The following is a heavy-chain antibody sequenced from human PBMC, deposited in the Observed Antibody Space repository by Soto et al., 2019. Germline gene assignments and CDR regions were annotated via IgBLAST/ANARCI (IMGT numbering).Heavy chain of an antibody. CDR3: ARGVTMVRGVIIDWFDP. Sequence: PGGSLRLSCAASGFTFSSYDVHWVRQATGKGLEWVSTIGTAGDTYYPGSVKGRFTISRENAKNSLYLQMNSLRAGDTAVYYCARGVTMVRGVIIDWFDPWGQGTLVTVSS. CDR2: IGTAGDT. J-gene: IGHJ5*02. CDR1: GFTFSSYD. V-gene: IGHV3-13*04. D-gene: IGHD3-10*01.